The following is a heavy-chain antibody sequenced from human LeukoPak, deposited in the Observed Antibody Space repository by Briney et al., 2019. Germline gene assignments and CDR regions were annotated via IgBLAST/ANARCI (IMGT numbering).Heavy chain of an antibody. V-gene: IGHV4-34*01. CDR1: GGSFSGYY. CDR2: INHSGST. CDR3: ASGGYYDSSGYYYYYYYMDV. D-gene: IGHD3-22*01. Sequence: SETLSLTCAVYGGSFSGYYWSWIRQPPGKGLEWIGEINHSGSTNYNPSLKSRVTISVDTSKNQFSLKLSSVTAADTAVYYCASGGYYDSSGYYYYYYYMDVWGKGTTVTVSS. J-gene: IGHJ6*03.